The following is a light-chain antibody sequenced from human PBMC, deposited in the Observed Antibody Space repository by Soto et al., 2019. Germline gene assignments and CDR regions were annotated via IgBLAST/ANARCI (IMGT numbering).Light chain of an antibody. Sequence: DIQMTQSPSTLSASVGDRVTITCRASQSISSWLAWYQQKPGRAPKLLIYKASSLESGVPSRFSGSGSGTEFPLTISSLHPDDFATYYCQQYNILYTFGQGTKLEIK. V-gene: IGKV1-5*03. J-gene: IGKJ2*01. CDR1: QSISSW. CDR2: KAS. CDR3: QQYNILYT.